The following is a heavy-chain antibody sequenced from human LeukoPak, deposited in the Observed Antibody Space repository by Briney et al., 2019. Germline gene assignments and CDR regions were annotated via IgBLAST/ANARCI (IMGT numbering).Heavy chain of an antibody. CDR2: IYPGDSDT. CDR3: ARGTTVVTPPDY. V-gene: IGHV5-51*01. CDR1: GYSFTSYW. J-gene: IGHJ4*02. Sequence: GESLKISWKGPGYSFTSYWIGWVPQLPGKGLEWMGIIYPGDSDTRYSPSFQGQVTISADKSISTAYRQWSSLKASDTAMYYCARGTTVVTPPDYWGQGTLVTVSS. D-gene: IGHD4-23*01.